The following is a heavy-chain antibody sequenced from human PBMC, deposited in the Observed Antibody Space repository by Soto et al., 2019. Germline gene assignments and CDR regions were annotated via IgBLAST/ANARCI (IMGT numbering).Heavy chain of an antibody. CDR2: IHHSGSI. CDR1: GDSISSDYYQ. D-gene: IGHD2-21*02. Sequence: QVQLQQSGPGLVKPSQSLSLTCTVSGDSISSDYYQWTWIRQSPGKVLEWIGYIHHSGSILYNPSLKSRVTISVDTAKNQFALHLTSVTAADTAVYFCAREDDGGDSLDVWGQGTTVTVSS. J-gene: IGHJ6*02. V-gene: IGHV4-30-4*08. CDR3: AREDDGGDSLDV.